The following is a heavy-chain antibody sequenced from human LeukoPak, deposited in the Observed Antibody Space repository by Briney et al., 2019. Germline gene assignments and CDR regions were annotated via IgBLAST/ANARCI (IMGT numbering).Heavy chain of an antibody. D-gene: IGHD2-2*01. Sequence: GGSLRLSCTASGFTFSSYWMSWVRQAPGEGLEWVANINQDASEKYYVDSVKGRFTISRDNSKNSLYLQMNSLRAEDTAVYYCARGRRVPAAMGNWFDPWGQGTLVTVSS. CDR3: ARGRRVPAAMGNWFDP. J-gene: IGHJ5*02. V-gene: IGHV3-7*01. CDR2: INQDASEK. CDR1: GFTFSSYW.